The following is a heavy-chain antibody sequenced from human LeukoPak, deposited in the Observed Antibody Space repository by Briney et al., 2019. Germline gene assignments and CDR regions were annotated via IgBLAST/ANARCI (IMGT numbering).Heavy chain of an antibody. J-gene: IGHJ4*02. CDR1: GFSFSGSA. Sequence: PGGSLRPSCAASGFSFSGSAMHWVRQASGKGLEWVGRIRSKANSYATAYAASVNGRFTISRNDSKNTAYLQLNSLKTEDTAVYYCTSPKRYGDYGNDYWGQGTLVTVSS. V-gene: IGHV3-73*01. CDR3: TSPKRYGDYGNDY. CDR2: IRSKANSYAT. D-gene: IGHD4-17*01.